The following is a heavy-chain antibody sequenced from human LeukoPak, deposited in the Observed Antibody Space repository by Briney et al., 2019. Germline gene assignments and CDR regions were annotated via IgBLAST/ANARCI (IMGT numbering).Heavy chain of an antibody. D-gene: IGHD1-1*01. CDR1: GGSISSSSHS. CDR2: IYYTGRT. Sequence: PSETLSLTCTVSGGSISSSSHSWGSIRQSPGKGLEWTGTIYYTGRTYYNPSLESRLTISVDTSKNQFSLKLTSVTAADTAIYYCAQSLGSGNWIGNWFDPWGQGTLVTVSS. CDR3: AQSLGSGNWIGNWFDP. J-gene: IGHJ5*02. V-gene: IGHV4-39*01.